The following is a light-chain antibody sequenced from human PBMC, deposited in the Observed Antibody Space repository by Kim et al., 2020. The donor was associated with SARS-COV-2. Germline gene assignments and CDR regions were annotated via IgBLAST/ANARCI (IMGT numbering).Light chain of an antibody. CDR3: QQYNNWPPKYT. Sequence: PGETATLTCRASQTILTNIAWYQQRPGQPPRLLMHGASIRATNVSARFSGSGSGTEFTLTINSLQSEDFAVYYCQQYNNWPPKYTFGQGTKLEI. J-gene: IGKJ2*01. CDR2: GAS. CDR1: QTILTN. V-gene: IGKV3-15*01.